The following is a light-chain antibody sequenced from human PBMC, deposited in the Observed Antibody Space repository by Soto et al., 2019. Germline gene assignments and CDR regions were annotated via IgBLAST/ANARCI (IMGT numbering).Light chain of an antibody. CDR3: SSYAGSNNLV. J-gene: IGLJ2*01. Sequence: QSALTQPPSASGSPGQSVTISCTGTSSDVGGYNYVSWYQQHPGKAPKLMIYEVSKRPSGVPDRFSGSKSGNTASLIVSGLKAEDEADYYCSSYAGSNNLVFGGGTKVTVL. CDR1: SSDVGGYNY. CDR2: EVS. V-gene: IGLV2-8*01.